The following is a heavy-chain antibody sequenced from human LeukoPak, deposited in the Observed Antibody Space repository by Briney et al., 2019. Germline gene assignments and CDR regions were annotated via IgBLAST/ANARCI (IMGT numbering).Heavy chain of an antibody. CDR1: GFTFSTYW. D-gene: IGHD6-19*01. CDR3: AGGSGWYFDY. V-gene: IGHV3-7*04. J-gene: IGHJ4*02. Sequence: GGSLRLSCAGSGFTFSTYWMSWVRQAPGKGLEWVANIKQDGSDKYYVDSVKGRFTISRDNAKNSLYLQMNSLRAEGTAVYYCAGGSGWYFDYWGQGTLVTVSS. CDR2: IKQDGSDK.